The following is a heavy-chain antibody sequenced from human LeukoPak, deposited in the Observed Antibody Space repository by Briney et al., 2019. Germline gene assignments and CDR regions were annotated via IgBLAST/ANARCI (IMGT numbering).Heavy chain of an antibody. Sequence: SETLSLTCTVSGGSISSSSYYWGWIRQPPGKGLEWIGSIYYSGSTHYNPSLKSRVTISVDTSKNQFSLKLSSVTAADTAVYYCAASTKHTAMVDYWGQGTLITVSS. CDR1: GGSISSSSYY. V-gene: IGHV4-39*01. CDR3: AASTKHTAMVDY. CDR2: IYYSGST. D-gene: IGHD5-18*01. J-gene: IGHJ4*02.